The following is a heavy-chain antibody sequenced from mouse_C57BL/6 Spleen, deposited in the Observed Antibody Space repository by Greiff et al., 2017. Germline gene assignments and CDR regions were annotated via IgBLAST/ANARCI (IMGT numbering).Heavy chain of an antibody. J-gene: IGHJ2*01. CDR2: IYPGSGSA. CDR3: ARAFYDGYLDY. Sequence: QVQLKQPGAELVKPGASVKMSCKASGYTFTSYWITWVKQRPGQGLEWIGDIYPGSGSANYNEKFKSKATLTVDPASSTAYMQLSSLTSADSAVYYCARAFYDGYLDYWGQGTTLTVSS. CDR1: GYTFTSYW. D-gene: IGHD2-3*01. V-gene: IGHV1-55*01.